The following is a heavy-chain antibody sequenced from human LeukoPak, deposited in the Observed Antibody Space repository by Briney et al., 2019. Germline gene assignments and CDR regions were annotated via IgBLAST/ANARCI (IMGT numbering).Heavy chain of an antibody. CDR1: GASISTFY. J-gene: IGHJ4*02. V-gene: IGHV4-59*01. CDR2: LYFSGST. CDR3: ARAGGEWSFDY. Sequence: ESGPGLVKPSETLSLTCTVSGASISTFYWSWIRQPPGKGLEWIGYLYFSGSTNYNPSLKSRVTISSDTSKNQLSLRLSSVTAADTAVYYCARAGGEWSFDYLGQGTLVTVSS. D-gene: IGHD3-3*01.